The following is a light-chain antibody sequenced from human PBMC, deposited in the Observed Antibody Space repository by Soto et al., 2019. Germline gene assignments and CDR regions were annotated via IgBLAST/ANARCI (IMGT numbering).Light chain of an antibody. CDR1: QGIAPY. V-gene: IGKV1-27*01. Sequence: DVQMTQSPSSLSASVGDRVTITCRASQGIAPYLAWFQQKPGKVPKLLIYAASTLQSGVPSRFSGSGSGTDVTLTISSLQPEDVATYYCQKYNSAPLTVGGGTKVEIK. CDR3: QKYNSAPLT. CDR2: AAS. J-gene: IGKJ4*02.